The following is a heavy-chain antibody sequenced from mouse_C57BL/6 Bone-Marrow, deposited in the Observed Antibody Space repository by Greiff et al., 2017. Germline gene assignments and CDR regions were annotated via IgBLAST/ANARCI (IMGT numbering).Heavy chain of an antibody. Sequence: EVQGVESGGGLVKPGGSLKLSCAASGFTFSSYTMSWVRQTPEKRLEWVATISGGGGNTYYPDSVKGRFTISRDTAKNTLYLQMSRLRSEDTALYYCARHVGPYAMDDWGQGTSVTVSS. CDR2: ISGGGGNT. CDR3: ARHVGPYAMDD. V-gene: IGHV5-9*01. CDR1: GFTFSSYT. J-gene: IGHJ4*01.